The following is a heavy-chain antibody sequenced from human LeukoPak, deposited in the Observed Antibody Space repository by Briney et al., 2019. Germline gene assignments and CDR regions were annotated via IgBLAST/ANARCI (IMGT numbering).Heavy chain of an antibody. CDR3: VGYTHGWFDY. V-gene: IGHV3-30*03. CDR1: GFTFSNYG. CDR2: ISYDGSNK. Sequence: PGRSLRLSCAASGFTFSNYGMHWVRQAPGKGLEWVVVISYDGSNKYYADSVKGLFTIARDNDKNTLYLQMNSLRAEDTAVYYCVGYTHGWFDYWGQGTLVTVSS. D-gene: IGHD5-18*01. J-gene: IGHJ4*02.